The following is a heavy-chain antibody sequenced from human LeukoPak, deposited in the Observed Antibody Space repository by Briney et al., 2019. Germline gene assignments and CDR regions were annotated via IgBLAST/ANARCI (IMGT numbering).Heavy chain of an antibody. V-gene: IGHV1-46*01. Sequence: ASVKVSCKASGYTFTSYYMHWVRQAPEQGLEWMGIINPSGGSTSYAQKFQGRVTITADESTSTAYMELSSLRSEDTAVYYCARDIVVVPAARYMDVWGKGTTVTVSS. CDR1: GYTFTSYY. CDR3: ARDIVVVPAARYMDV. J-gene: IGHJ6*03. D-gene: IGHD2-2*01. CDR2: INPSGGST.